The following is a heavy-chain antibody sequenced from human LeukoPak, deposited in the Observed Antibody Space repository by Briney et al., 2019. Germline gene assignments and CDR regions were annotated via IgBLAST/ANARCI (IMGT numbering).Heavy chain of an antibody. D-gene: IGHD2-2*01. Sequence: GGSLRLSCAASGFTFSSYAMSWVRQAPGKGLEWVSAISGSGGSTYYADSVKGRFTISRDNSKNTLYLQMNSLRAEDTAVYYCAKVPPIVVVPAATFDYWGQGTLVIVSS. CDR3: AKVPPIVVVPAATFDY. CDR1: GFTFSSYA. V-gene: IGHV3-23*01. J-gene: IGHJ4*02. CDR2: ISGSGGST.